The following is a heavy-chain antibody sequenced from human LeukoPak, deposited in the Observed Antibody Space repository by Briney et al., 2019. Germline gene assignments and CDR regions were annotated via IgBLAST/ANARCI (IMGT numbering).Heavy chain of an antibody. CDR3: AKDPGEANPADY. V-gene: IGHV3-23*01. D-gene: IGHD3-10*01. Sequence: GGSLRLSCAASGFTFSSYAMGWVRQAPGKGLEWVAAISGSGFRTSYADSVKGRFTISRDSSNNTLSLQMNSLRAEDTAVYYCAKDPGEANPADYWGQGTLVTVSS. CDR2: ISGSGFRT. CDR1: GFTFSSYA. J-gene: IGHJ4*02.